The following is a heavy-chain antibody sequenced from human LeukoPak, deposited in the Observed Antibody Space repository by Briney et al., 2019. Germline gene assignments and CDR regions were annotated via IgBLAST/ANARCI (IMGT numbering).Heavy chain of an antibody. CDR3: ARGSSSDC. CDR2: ISSSSSYI. V-gene: IGHV3-21*01. D-gene: IGHD6-19*01. J-gene: IGHJ4*02. CDR1: GFTVSSNY. Sequence: GGSLRLSCAASGFTVSSNYMSWVRQAPGKGLEWVSSISSSSSYIYYADSVKGRFTISRDNAKNSLYLQMNSLRAEDTAVYYCARGSSSDCWGQGTLVTVSS.